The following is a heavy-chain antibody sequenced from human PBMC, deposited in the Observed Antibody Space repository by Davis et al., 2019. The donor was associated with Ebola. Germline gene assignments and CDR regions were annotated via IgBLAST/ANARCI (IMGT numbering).Heavy chain of an antibody. Sequence: PSETLSLTCTVSDASVTSHYWNWVRQPPGKGLEWIGIIYDGGRTNYRPSLKSRVTISLDTSKKQFSLKLTSVTAADTAVYYCAREDGHSGSYSDIWGQGTMVTVSS. CDR1: DASVTSHY. CDR3: AREDGHSGSYSDI. V-gene: IGHV4-59*02. J-gene: IGHJ3*02. D-gene: IGHD1-26*01. CDR2: IYDGGRT.